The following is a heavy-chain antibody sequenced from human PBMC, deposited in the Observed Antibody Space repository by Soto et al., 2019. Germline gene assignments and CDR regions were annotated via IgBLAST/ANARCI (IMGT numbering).Heavy chain of an antibody. V-gene: IGHV3-48*01. J-gene: IGHJ6*02. CDR1: GFAFSNYG. CDR3: ARVEEYCISTSCYRLYYYGMDV. D-gene: IGHD2-2*02. CDR2: ISSSGDKI. Sequence: GSLRLSCGASGFAFSNYGMNWVRQAPGKGLQWVSYISSSGDKIYYADSVKGRFTISRDKAKNSLYLQMNSLRAEDMAVYYCARVEEYCISTSCYRLYYYGMDVWGQGTTVTVSS.